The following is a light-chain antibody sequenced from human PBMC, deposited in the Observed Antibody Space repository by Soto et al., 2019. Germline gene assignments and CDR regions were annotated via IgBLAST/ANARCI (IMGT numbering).Light chain of an antibody. J-gene: IGLJ1*01. Sequence: SVLTQPASVSGSPGQSITISCTGTSSDVGGYNYVSWYQQHPGKAPKLMIYDVSNRPSGVSNRFSGSKSGNTASLTISGLRAEDEADYYCSSYTSSSTLGVFGTGTKLTVL. CDR2: DVS. CDR3: SSYTSSSTLGV. V-gene: IGLV2-14*01. CDR1: SSDVGGYNY.